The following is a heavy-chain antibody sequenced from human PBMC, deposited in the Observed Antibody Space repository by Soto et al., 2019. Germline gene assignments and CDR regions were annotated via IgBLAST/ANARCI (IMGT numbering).Heavy chain of an antibody. Sequence: GGSLRLSCVASGFTYSSHALHWVCQAPGKRLEWVAVTPYDGSNKYYADSVQGRFTISRDNSKNTLYLQTSSLITDDTAMYYCVRDWQTSATGLIDSWGQGALVTVSS. D-gene: IGHD3-9*01. CDR1: GFTYSSHA. CDR2: TPYDGSNK. J-gene: IGHJ4*02. CDR3: VRDWQTSATGLIDS. V-gene: IGHV3-30-3*01.